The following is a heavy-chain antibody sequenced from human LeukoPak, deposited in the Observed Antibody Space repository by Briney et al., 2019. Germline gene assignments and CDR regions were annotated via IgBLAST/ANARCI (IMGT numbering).Heavy chain of an antibody. J-gene: IGHJ4*02. CDR2: IIPIFGTA. CDR3: ASTTVTNEVDY. CDR1: GGTFSSYA. Sequence: ASVKVSCKASGGTFSSYAISWVRQAPGQGLEWMGRIIPIFGTANYAQKFRGRVTITADKSTSTAYMELSSLRSEDTAVYYCASTTVTNEVDYWGQGTLVTVSS. D-gene: IGHD4-17*01. V-gene: IGHV1-69*06.